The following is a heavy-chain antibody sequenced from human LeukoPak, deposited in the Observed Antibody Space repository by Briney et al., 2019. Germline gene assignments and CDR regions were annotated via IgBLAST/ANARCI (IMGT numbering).Heavy chain of an antibody. D-gene: IGHD5-18*01. CDR3: ARDSGYSYCSP. V-gene: IGHV3-74*01. CDR1: GFTFATHW. Sequence: GGSLRLSCEASGFTFATHWMHWVRQVPGKGPVWVSGINGEGTTTTYVDSVKGRFTISRDNAKNTLYLQMNSLRDEDTAVYYCARDSGYSYCSPWGQGTLVTVSS. CDR2: INGEGTTT. J-gene: IGHJ4*02.